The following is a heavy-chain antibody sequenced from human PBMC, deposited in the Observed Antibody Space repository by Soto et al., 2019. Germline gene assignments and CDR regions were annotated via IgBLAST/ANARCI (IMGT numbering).Heavy chain of an antibody. CDR3: ASDHPRGVTSGEGNWFDP. CDR2: IYYSGST. J-gene: IGHJ5*02. V-gene: IGHV4-30-4*01. CDR1: GGSISSGDYY. D-gene: IGHD4-4*01. Sequence: PSETLSLTCTVSGGSISSGDYYWSWIRQPPGKGLEWIGYIYYSGSTYYNPSLKSRVTISVDTSKNQFSLKLSSVTAADTAVYYCASDHPRGVTSGEGNWFDPWGQRTLVTVSS.